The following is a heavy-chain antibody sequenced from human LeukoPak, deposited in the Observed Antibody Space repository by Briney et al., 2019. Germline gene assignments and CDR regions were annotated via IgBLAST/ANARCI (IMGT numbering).Heavy chain of an antibody. CDR3: ARGSNSSGWYGEIYYYGMDV. D-gene: IGHD6-19*01. J-gene: IGHJ6*02. CDR2: IYHSGST. CDR1: GGSISSGGYS. V-gene: IGHV4-30-2*01. Sequence: SETLSLTCAVSGGSISSGGYSWSWIRQPPGKGLEWIGYIYHSGSTYYNPSLKSRVTISVDTSKNQFSLKLSSVTAADTAVYYCARGSNSSGWYGEIYYYGMDVWGQGTTVTVSS.